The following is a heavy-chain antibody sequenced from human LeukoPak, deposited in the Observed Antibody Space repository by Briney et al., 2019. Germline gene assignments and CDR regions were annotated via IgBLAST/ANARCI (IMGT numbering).Heavy chain of an antibody. Sequence: PSQTLSLTCAVSGGSISSGGYSWSWIRQPPGKGLEWIGYIYHSGSTYYNPSLKSRVTISVDRSKNQFSLKLSSVTAADTAVYYCASQYYDFWSGHYRFDPWGQGTLVTVSS. CDR1: GGSISSGGYS. J-gene: IGHJ5*02. V-gene: IGHV4-30-2*01. D-gene: IGHD3-3*01. CDR3: ASQYYDFWSGHYRFDP. CDR2: IYHSGST.